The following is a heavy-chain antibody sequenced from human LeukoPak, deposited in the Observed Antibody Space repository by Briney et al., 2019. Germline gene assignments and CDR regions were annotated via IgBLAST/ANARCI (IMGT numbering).Heavy chain of an antibody. V-gene: IGHV4-34*01. CDR3: ARVRPPAMTTVVTSAYYFDY. J-gene: IGHJ4*02. CDR1: GGSFSGYY. CDR2: INHSGST. Sequence: PSETLSLTCAVYGGSFSGYYWSWIRQPPGKGLEWIGEINHSGSTNYNPSLKSRVTISVDTSKNQFSLKLSSVTAADTAVYYCARVRPPAMTTVVTSAYYFDYWGQGTLVTVSS. D-gene: IGHD4-17*01.